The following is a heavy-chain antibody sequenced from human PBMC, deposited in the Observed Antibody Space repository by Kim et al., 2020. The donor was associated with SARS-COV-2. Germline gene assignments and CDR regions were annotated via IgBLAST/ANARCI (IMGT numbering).Heavy chain of an antibody. CDR3: AGYYYYLYYIDV. CDR1: GFTFSNYW. V-gene: IGHV3-74*01. Sequence: GGSLRLSCAASGFTFSNYWMHWVRQAPGKGLVWVSRINSDGSGTSYADSVKGRFTISRDNAKDTLFLQMNSLRVEDTAVYYCAGYYYYLYYIDVWGKGTT. J-gene: IGHJ6*03. CDR2: INSDGSGT.